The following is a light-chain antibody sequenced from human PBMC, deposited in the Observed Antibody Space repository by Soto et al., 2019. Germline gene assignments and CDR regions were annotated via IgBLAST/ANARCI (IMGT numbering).Light chain of an antibody. V-gene: IGLV2-14*01. J-gene: IGLJ3*02. Sequence: QSALTQPASVSGSPGRSITISCTGTSSDVGVYNYVSWYQQHPGKAPKLMIYEVSNRPSGVSNRFSGSKSGNTASLTISGLQAEDEADYYCSSYTSASTWVFGGGTKLTVL. CDR3: SSYTSASTWV. CDR1: SSDVGVYNY. CDR2: EVS.